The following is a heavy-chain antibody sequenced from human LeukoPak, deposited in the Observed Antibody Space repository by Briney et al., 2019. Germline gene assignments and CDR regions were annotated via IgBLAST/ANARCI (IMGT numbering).Heavy chain of an antibody. CDR3: ARGDIVVVVAAKTSGYFDY. CDR1: GGSFSGYY. Sequence: SETLSLTCAVYGGSFSGYYWSWIRQPPGKGLEWIGEVNQNGGTNYNPSLKSRVTISVDTSKNQFSLKLSSVTAADTAVYYCARGDIVVVVAAKTSGYFDYWGQGTLVTVSS. J-gene: IGHJ4*02. V-gene: IGHV4-34*01. CDR2: VNQNGGT. D-gene: IGHD2-15*01.